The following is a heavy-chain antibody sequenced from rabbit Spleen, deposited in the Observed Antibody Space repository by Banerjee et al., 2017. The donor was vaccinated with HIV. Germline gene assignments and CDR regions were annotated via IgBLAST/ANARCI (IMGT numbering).Heavy chain of an antibody. Sequence: QEQLEESGGGLVKPEGYLTLTCKASGFSFSDRDVMCWVRQAPGKGLEWIACINNYTGKSVSSIWAPGRYTISIHPAQNTLYLHLSSLTASDTATYFYVRDQAGDVYYCPYYLNFWGPGTLVTVS. CDR1: GFSFSDRDV. J-gene: IGHJ4*01. D-gene: IGHD1-1*01. CDR2: INNYTGKS. V-gene: IGHV1S45*01. CDR3: VRDQAGDVYYCPYYLNF.